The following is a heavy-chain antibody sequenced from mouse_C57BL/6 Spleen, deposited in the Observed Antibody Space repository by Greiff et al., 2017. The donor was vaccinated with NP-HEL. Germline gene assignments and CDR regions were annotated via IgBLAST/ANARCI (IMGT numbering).Heavy chain of an antibody. CDR3: TRSTTGTVSPFDY. CDR1: GYTFTDYE. D-gene: IGHD4-1*01. CDR2: IDPETGGT. J-gene: IGHJ2*01. V-gene: IGHV1-15*01. Sequence: VQLQQSGAELVRPGASVTLSCKASGYTFTDYEMHWVKQTPVHGLEWIGAIDPETGGTAYNQKFKGKAILTADKSSSTAYMELRSLTSEDSAVYYCTRSTTGTVSPFDYWGQGTTLTVSS.